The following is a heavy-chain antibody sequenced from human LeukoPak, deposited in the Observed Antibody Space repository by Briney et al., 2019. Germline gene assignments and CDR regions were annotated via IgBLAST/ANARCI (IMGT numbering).Heavy chain of an antibody. J-gene: IGHJ5*02. CDR2: ISSNGDRT. Sequence: GGSLRLSCAASGFTFTNYAMHWVRHAAGKGLEYVSAISSNGDRTYYANSVTGRFTISRDNAKNSLFLQMNSLRAEDTAVSYCARGAEYDGSGSYYDGNWFDPWGQGTLVTVSS. CDR1: GFTFTNYA. CDR3: ARGAEYDGSGSYYDGNWFDP. V-gene: IGHV3-64*01. D-gene: IGHD3-10*01.